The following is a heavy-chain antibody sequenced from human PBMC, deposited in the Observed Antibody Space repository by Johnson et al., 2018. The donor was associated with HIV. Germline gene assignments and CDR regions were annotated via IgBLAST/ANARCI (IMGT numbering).Heavy chain of an antibody. D-gene: IGHD1-26*01. CDR3: ARLTWDQNRGWDAFDI. CDR1: GFTFRSYA. J-gene: IGHJ3*02. Sequence: EVQLVESGGGLVKPGGSLRLSCAASGFTFRSYAMHWVRQAPGKGLEWVSVIYGGGSTYYADSMKGRFTISRDQSKNTLYLQMNGLRAEDTAVYYCARLTWDQNRGWDAFDIWGQGTMVTVSS. CDR2: IYGGGST. V-gene: IGHV3-66*02.